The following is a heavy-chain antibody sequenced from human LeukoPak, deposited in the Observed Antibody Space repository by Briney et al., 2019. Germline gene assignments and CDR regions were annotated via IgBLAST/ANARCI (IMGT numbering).Heavy chain of an antibody. CDR2: IGGSSSSI. V-gene: IGHV3-21*01. J-gene: IGHJ4*02. Sequence: GGSLRLSCAASGFTFSTYPMNWVRQAPGKGLEWVSSIGGSSSSIYYADPVKGRFTISRDNARNSLYLQMNSLRAEDTAIYYCAREKDEGFDYWGQGILVTVSS. CDR3: AREKDEGFDY. CDR1: GFTFSTYP.